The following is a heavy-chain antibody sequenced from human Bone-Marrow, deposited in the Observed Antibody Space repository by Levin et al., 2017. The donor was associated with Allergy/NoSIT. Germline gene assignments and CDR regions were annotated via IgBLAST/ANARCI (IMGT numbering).Heavy chain of an antibody. Sequence: GGSLRLSCAASGFTFSSYGMHWVRQAPGKGLEWVAVIWYDGSNKYYADSVKGRFTISRDNSKNTLYLQMNSLRAEDTAVYYCAREMATTYFDYWGQGTLVTVSS. D-gene: IGHD5-24*01. J-gene: IGHJ4*02. CDR2: IWYDGSNK. CDR3: AREMATTYFDY. V-gene: IGHV3-33*01. CDR1: GFTFSSYG.